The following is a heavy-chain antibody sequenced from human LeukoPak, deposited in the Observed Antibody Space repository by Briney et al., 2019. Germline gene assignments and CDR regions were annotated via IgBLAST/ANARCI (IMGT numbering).Heavy chain of an antibody. Sequence: SGTLSLTCAVSGDSIRGSCWGTWGPRPPGKGLEWTGEIYHSGSTKYNPSLKSRVTRSVDTSKNQFSLKLTSVTAADTAVYYCARQRGYCSGINCYLRCFDHWGQGTLVTVSS. CDR3: ARQRGYCSGINCYLRCFDH. V-gene: IGHV4-4*02. J-gene: IGHJ5*02. D-gene: IGHD2-15*01. CDR1: GDSIRGSCW. CDR2: IYHSGST.